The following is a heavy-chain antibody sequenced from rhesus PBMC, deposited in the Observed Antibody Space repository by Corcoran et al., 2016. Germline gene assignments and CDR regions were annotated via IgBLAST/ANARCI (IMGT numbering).Heavy chain of an antibody. CDR3: TRGDYTVTTHFDS. V-gene: IGHV4-165*01. Sequence: QVQLQESGPGLVKPSEPLSLTCAVSGYSISNHYWNWVLTPPGAGLEWIGCVRPSNGITYYNPSLKSRVSISTDTSKNQCSLRLSSVTAADTALYYCTRGDYTVTTHFDSWGLGVLVTVSS. CDR2: VRPSNGIT. D-gene: IGHD4-23*01. CDR1: GYSISNHY. J-gene: IGHJ4*01.